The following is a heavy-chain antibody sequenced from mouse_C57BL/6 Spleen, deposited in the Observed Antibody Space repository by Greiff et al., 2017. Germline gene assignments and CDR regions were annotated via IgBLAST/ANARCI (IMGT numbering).Heavy chain of an antibody. J-gene: IGHJ3*01. CDR1: GYAFSSSW. CDR2: IYPGDGDT. Sequence: QVQLQQSGPELVKPGASVKISCKASGYAFSSSWMNWVKQRPGKGLEWIGRIYPGDGDTNYNGKFKGKATLTADKSSSTAYMQLSSLTSEDSSVYFWARSEIYDYFAYWGQGTLVTVSA. D-gene: IGHD1-1*01. CDR3: ARSEIYDYFAY. V-gene: IGHV1-82*01.